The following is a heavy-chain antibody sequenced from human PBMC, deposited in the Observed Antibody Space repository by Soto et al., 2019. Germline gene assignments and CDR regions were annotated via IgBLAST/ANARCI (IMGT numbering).Heavy chain of an antibody. J-gene: IGHJ4*02. CDR1: GFTFSIYG. CDR2: ISYDGSNK. CDR3: AKETVEYYFDY. Sequence: QVQLVESGGGVVQPGRSLRLSCAASGFTFSIYGMHWVRQAPGKGLEWVAVISYDGSNKYYADSVKGRFTISRDNSKNTLYLQMNSLRGEDTAVYYCAKETVEYYFDYLGQGTLVTVSS. V-gene: IGHV3-30*18. D-gene: IGHD3-3*01.